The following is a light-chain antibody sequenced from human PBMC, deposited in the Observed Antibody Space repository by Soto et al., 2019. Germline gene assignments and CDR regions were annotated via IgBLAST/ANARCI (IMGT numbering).Light chain of an antibody. CDR3: SSYTSSSTVV. Sequence: QSALTQPASVSGSPGQSITISCTGTSSDVGAYHYVSWYQQHPGKAPKLIISEVRNRPSGVSNRFSGSKSGNTASLTISGLQAEDEADYYCSSYTSSSTVVFGGGTKLTVL. J-gene: IGLJ2*01. CDR2: EVR. CDR1: SSDVGAYHY. V-gene: IGLV2-14*01.